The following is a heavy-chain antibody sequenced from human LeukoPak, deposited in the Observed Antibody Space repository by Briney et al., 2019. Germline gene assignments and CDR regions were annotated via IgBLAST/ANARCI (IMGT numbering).Heavy chain of an antibody. CDR1: GYTFTSYY. D-gene: IGHD3-22*01. Sequence: ASVKVSCKASGYTFTSYYMHWVRQAPGQGLEWMGIIYPSGGSPSFAQKFQGRVTMIRDMSTSTVYMELSSLRSEDTAVYYCARGVHKFFYDSSDYQPYAFDIWGQGTMVTISS. V-gene: IGHV1-46*01. CDR3: ARGVHKFFYDSSDYQPYAFDI. CDR2: IYPSGGSP. J-gene: IGHJ3*02.